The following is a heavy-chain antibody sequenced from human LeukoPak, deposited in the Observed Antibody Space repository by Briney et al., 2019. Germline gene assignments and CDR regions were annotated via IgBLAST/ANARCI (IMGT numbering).Heavy chain of an antibody. CDR1: GGSISSYY. CDR2: IYYCGST. CDR3: AREGSGWYAIRY. Sequence: SETLSLTCTVSGGSISSYYWSWIRQPPVKGLEWIGYIYYCGSTSYNPSLKSRVTITVDTSKNQFSLKLSSVTAAGTAVYYCAREGSGWYAIRYWGQGTLVTVSS. V-gene: IGHV4-59*01. D-gene: IGHD6-19*01. J-gene: IGHJ4*02.